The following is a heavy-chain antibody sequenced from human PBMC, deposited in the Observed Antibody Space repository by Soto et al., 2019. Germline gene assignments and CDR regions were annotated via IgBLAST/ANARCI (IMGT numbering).Heavy chain of an antibody. J-gene: IGHJ4*02. CDR2: INAGNGNT. CDR1: GYTFTSYA. Sequence: QVQLVQSGAEVKKPGASVKVSCKASGYTFTSYAMHWVRQAPGQRLEWMGWINAGNGNTKYSQKFQDRDTITRDTSASTAYTELSSLRSEDTAVYYCARAPGGPDGPGDYWGRGTLVTVSS. CDR3: ARAPGGPDGPGDY. D-gene: IGHD2-15*01. V-gene: IGHV1-3*01.